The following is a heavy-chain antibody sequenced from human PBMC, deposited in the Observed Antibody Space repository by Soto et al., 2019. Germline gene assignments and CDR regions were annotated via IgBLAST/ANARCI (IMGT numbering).Heavy chain of an antibody. CDR2: INAGNGNT. V-gene: IGHV1-3*01. J-gene: IGHJ3*02. CDR3: ARDMSGGSSSWYSDALDI. D-gene: IGHD6-13*01. CDR1: GYTFTSYA. Sequence: ASVKVSCKASGYTFTSYAMHWVRQAPGQRLEWMGWINAGNGNTNYAQKFQGRVTMTRDTSTSTVYMELSSLRSKDTAVYYCARDMSGGSSSWYSDALDIWGQGTMVTVSS.